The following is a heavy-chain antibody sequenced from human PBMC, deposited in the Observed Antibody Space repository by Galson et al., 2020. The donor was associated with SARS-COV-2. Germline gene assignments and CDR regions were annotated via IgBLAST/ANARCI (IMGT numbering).Heavy chain of an antibody. V-gene: IGHV3-53*04. D-gene: IGHD2-2*01. CDR3: ARRYSTNWSHDY. J-gene: IGHJ4*02. CDR1: GFTFSSYA. Sequence: TGGSLRLSCAASGFTFSSYAMHWVRQAPGKGLEWVAVIYRGGNTYYSDSVKGRFTISRHDSKNTLYLQMNSLRTEDTAMYYCARRYSTNWSHDYWGQGTLVTVSS. CDR2: IYRGGNT.